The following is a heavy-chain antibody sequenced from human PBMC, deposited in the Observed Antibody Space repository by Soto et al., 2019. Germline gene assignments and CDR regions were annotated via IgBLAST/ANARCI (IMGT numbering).Heavy chain of an antibody. D-gene: IGHD5-18*01. J-gene: IGHJ4*02. Sequence: KTSETLSLTCTVSGGSISSSSYYWGWIRQPPGKGLEWIGSIYYSGSTYYNPSLKSRVTISVDTSKNQFSLKLSSVTAADTAVYYCARRPGSSYGWRGFDYWGQGTLVTVSS. CDR2: IYYSGST. V-gene: IGHV4-39*01. CDR1: GGSISSSSYY. CDR3: ARRPGSSYGWRGFDY.